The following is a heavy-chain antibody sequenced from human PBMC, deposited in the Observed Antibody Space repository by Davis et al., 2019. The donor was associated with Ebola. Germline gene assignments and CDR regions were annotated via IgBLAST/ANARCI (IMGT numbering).Heavy chain of an antibody. CDR2: ISYHGGDK. D-gene: IGHD5-12*01. CDR3: ANWHSGYEVEYYFDY. Sequence: PGGSLRLSCTVSGFTFYTYGTHWVRQAPGKGLEWVAVISYHGGDKYYVDSVKGRFTISRDNSKNTLYLQMNSLRAEDTAVYYCANWHSGYEVEYYFDYWGQGTLVTVSS. J-gene: IGHJ4*02. V-gene: IGHV3-30*18. CDR1: GFTFYTYG.